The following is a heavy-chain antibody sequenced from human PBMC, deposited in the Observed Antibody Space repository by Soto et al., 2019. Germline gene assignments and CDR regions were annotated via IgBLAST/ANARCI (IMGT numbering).Heavy chain of an antibody. CDR3: ARGDGYIFDY. D-gene: IGHD5-12*01. J-gene: IGHJ4*02. V-gene: IGHV1-8*01. Sequence: QVQLVQSGAEVKKPGASVKVSCKASGYTFISYDINWVRQATGQGLEWMGWMNPNTGDTGYAQKFQGRVTMTRNTSINTANRELSSLRSDDTAVDFGARGDGYIFDYWGQGPLVTVSS. CDR1: GYTFISYD. CDR2: MNPNTGDT.